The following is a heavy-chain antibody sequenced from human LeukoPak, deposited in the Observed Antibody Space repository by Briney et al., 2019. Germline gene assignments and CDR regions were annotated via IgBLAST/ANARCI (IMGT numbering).Heavy chain of an antibody. CDR2: IYYSGST. CDR1: GGSISSYY. Sequence: SETLSLTCTVSGGSISSYYWSWIRQPPGKGLEWIGYIYYSGSTNYNPSLKSRVTISVDTSKNQFSLKLSSVTAADTAVYYCARASTHYYGMDVWGQGTTVTVSS. CDR3: ARASTHYYGMDV. V-gene: IGHV4-59*01. J-gene: IGHJ6*02.